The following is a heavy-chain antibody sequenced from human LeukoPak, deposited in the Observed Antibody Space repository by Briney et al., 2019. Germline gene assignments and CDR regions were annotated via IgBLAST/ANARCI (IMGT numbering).Heavy chain of an antibody. CDR1: GGSISSSSYY. V-gene: IGHV4-39*01. CDR3: SRGVFGVPGLVEY. D-gene: IGHD3-3*01. Sequence: SETLSLTCTVSGGSISSSSYYWGWIRQPPGKGLEWIGSIYYSGSSYYNPSLKSRVTISVDTPKNQFSLKLSSVTAADTAVYYCSRGVFGVPGLVEYWGQGTLVTVSS. J-gene: IGHJ4*02. CDR2: IYYSGSS.